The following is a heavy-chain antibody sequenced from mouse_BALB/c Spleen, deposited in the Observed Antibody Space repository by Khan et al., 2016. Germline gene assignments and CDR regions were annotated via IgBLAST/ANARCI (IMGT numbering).Heavy chain of an antibody. Sequence: QIQLVQSGPELKKPGKTVKISCTASGYTFTNYGMNWVKQAPGKGLKWMGWINTYSGESTYADDFKGRFAFSLETSANTAYLQINNLKTEDTATXAGDRYRYYYGSSRYFAVWGAGTTVTVSS. CDR2: INTYSGES. D-gene: IGHD1-1*01. J-gene: IGHJ1*01. CDR3: DRYRYYYGSSRYFAV. V-gene: IGHV9-1*03. CDR1: GYTFTNYG.